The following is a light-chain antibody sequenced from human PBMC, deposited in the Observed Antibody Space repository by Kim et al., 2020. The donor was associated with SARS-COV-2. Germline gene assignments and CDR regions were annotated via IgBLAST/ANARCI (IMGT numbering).Light chain of an antibody. CDR2: DAS. Sequence: SPGKRATLSCRASQSVSSNILAWYQQRPGQAPRLLIYDASNRASGIPDRFSGSGSGTDFTLTISRLEPEDFAVYYCQQYSSSFRTFGQGTKVDIK. CDR3: QQYSSSFRT. J-gene: IGKJ1*01. V-gene: IGKV3-20*01. CDR1: QSVSSNI.